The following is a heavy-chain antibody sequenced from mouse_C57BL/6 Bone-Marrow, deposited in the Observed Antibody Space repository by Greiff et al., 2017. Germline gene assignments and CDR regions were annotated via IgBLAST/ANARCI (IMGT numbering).Heavy chain of an antibody. J-gene: IGHJ1*03. D-gene: IGHD1-1*01. CDR2: IDPSDSYT. CDR1: GYTFTSYW. Sequence: QVQLQQPGAELVKPGASVKLSCKASGYTFTSYWMQWVKQRPGQGLEWIGEIDPSDSYTNYNQKFKGKATLTVDTSSSTAYMQLSSLTSEDSAVYYCARHHGSSSYWYFDVWGTGTTVTVSS. V-gene: IGHV1-50*01. CDR3: ARHHGSSSYWYFDV.